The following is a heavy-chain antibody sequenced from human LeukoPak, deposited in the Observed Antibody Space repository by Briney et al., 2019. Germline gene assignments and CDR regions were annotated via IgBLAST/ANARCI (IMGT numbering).Heavy chain of an antibody. V-gene: IGHV3-74*01. D-gene: IGHD2-21*02. CDR3: AGGRPTASDY. CDR2: ITDDGSST. Sequence: TGGSLRLSCAASGFTFSNYWMHWVRQAPGRGLVWVSRITDDGSSTSYADSVKGRFTVSRDDAKNTLYLQMNSLRAEDTAVYYCAGGRPTASDYWGQGTLVTVSS. J-gene: IGHJ4*02. CDR1: GFTFSNYW.